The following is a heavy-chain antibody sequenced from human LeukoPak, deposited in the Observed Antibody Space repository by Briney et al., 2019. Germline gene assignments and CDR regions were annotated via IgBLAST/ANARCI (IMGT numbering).Heavy chain of an antibody. CDR3: ARDPEFSSAWYRRFDP. D-gene: IGHD6-19*01. V-gene: IGHV1-18*01. CDR1: GYTFTSYG. J-gene: IGHJ5*02. CDR2: ISAYNGNT. Sequence: ASVKVSCKASGYTFTSYGISWVRQAPGQGLEWMGWISAYNGNTNYAQKLQGRVTMTTDTSTTTAYMELRSLRSDDTAMYYCARDPEFSSAWYRRFDPWGQGALVTVSS.